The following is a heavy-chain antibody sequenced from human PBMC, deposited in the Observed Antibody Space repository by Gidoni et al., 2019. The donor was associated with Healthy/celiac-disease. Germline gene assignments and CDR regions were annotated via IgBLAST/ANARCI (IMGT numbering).Heavy chain of an antibody. CDR2: ISWNSGSI. D-gene: IGHD4-17*01. J-gene: IGHJ4*02. CDR1: GFTFDDYA. V-gene: IGHV3-9*01. CDR3: AKDARAASPGGDYDY. Sequence: EVQLVESGGGLVQPGRSLRLSCAASGFTFDDYAMHWVRQAPGKGLEWVSGISWNSGSIGDADSVKGRFTISRDNAKNSLYLQMNSLRAEDTALYYCAKDARAASPGGDYDYWGQGTLVTVSS.